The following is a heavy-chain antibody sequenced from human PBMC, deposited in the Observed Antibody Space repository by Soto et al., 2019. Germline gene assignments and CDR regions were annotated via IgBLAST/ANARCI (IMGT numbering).Heavy chain of an antibody. J-gene: IGHJ6*02. D-gene: IGHD3-10*01. V-gene: IGHV4-34*02. CDR3: ARGQLVWYGDLTPYHRDMDV. Sequence: QVQLQQWGAGLLRPSETLSLTCAFYGGSFDDFYWSWVRQSPGKGLEWVGEISHDGGTNYSPSLARLVSISVDTSKNQFSLPLRSVTAADTGLYYCARGQLVWYGDLTPYHRDMDVWGQVTTVTVSS. CDR2: ISHDGGT. CDR1: GGSFDDFY.